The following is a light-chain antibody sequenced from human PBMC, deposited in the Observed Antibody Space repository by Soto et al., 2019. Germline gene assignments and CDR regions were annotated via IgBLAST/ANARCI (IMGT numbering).Light chain of an antibody. CDR2: GAS. CDR1: QDISRY. Sequence: QLTQSPSSLSASVGDRVTITCRASQDISRYLAWYQQRAGKAPKLLIYGASTLESGVPSRFSGSGSGTDFTLTISSLQPEDFATYHCQQLQRTPFTFGPGTKVDV. J-gene: IGKJ3*01. V-gene: IGKV1-9*01. CDR3: QQLQRTPFT.